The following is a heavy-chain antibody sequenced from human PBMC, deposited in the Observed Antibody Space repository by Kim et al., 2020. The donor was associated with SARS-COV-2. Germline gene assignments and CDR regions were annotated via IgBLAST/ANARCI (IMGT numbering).Heavy chain of an antibody. Sequence: SETLSLTCAVYGGSFSGYYWSWIRQPPGKGLEWIGEINHSGSTNYNPSLKSRVTISVDTSKNQFSLKLSSVTAADTAVYYCARRVRMGYCSGGSCHHDQPTSYYGMDVWGQGTTVTVSS. D-gene: IGHD2-15*01. CDR2: INHSGST. J-gene: IGHJ6*02. CDR1: GGSFSGYY. CDR3: ARRVRMGYCSGGSCHHDQPTSYYGMDV. V-gene: IGHV4-34*01.